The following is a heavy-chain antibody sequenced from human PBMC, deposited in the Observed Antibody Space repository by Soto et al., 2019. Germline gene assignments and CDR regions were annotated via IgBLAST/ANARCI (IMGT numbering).Heavy chain of an antibody. V-gene: IGHV3-7*01. CDR3: AREGDCSGGSCYSGLHS. J-gene: IGHJ5*02. Sequence: EVQLVESGGGLVQPGESLRLSCAASGFTFSNFWMRWVRQAPRKGLEWVANIKHDGGETYYVDSVKGRFTISRDNAKNSLYLEMYSLRAEDKGGYYCAREGDCSGGSCYSGLHSWGQGTLVTVSS. CDR1: GFTFSNFW. D-gene: IGHD2-15*01. CDR2: IKHDGGET.